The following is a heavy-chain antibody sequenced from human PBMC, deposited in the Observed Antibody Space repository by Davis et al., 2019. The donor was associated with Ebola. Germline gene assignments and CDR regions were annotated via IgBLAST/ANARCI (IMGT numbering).Heavy chain of an antibody. CDR1: GYTFTSYD. CDR2: MNPNSGNT. J-gene: IGHJ3*02. Sequence: AASVKVSCKASGYTFTSYDINWVRQATGQGLEWMGWMNPNSGNTGYAQKFQGRVTITRDTSASTAYMELSSLRSEGTAVYYCARGGGGYERRAFDIWGQGTMVTVSS. V-gene: IGHV1-8*01. CDR3: ARGGGGYERRAFDI. D-gene: IGHD5-12*01.